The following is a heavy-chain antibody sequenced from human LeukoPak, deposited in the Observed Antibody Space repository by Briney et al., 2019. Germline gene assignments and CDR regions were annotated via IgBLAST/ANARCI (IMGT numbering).Heavy chain of an antibody. D-gene: IGHD3-22*01. J-gene: IGHJ4*02. V-gene: IGHV4-39*01. CDR2: IYYSGST. CDR1: GGSISSSSYY. Sequence: SETLSLTCTVSGGSISSSSYYWGWIRQPPGTGLEWIGSIYYSGSTYYNPSLKSRVTISVDTSKNQFSLKLSSVTAADTAVYYCARHPIPPYYYDSSGYYFDYWGQGTLVTVSS. CDR3: ARHPIPPYYYDSSGYYFDY.